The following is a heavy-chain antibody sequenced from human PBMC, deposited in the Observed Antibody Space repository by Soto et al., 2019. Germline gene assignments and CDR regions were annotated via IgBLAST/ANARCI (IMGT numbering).Heavy chain of an antibody. Sequence: QVQLVESGGGVVQPGRSLRLSCAASGFTFSSYGMHWVRQAPGKGLEWVAVIWYDGSNKYYADSVKGRFTISRDNSKNTLYLQMNILRAEDTAVYYCAREGGALLDLDYWGPGTLVTVSS. CDR1: GFTFSSYG. D-gene: IGHD3-16*01. J-gene: IGHJ4*02. CDR2: IWYDGSNK. CDR3: AREGGALLDLDY. V-gene: IGHV3-33*01.